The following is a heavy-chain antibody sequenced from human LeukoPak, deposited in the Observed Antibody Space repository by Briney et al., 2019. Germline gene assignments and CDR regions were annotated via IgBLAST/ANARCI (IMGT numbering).Heavy chain of an antibody. Sequence: PGGSLRLSCAASGFTFSNYWMHWVRQVPGKGLVWVSGINTDGSTTNYADSVKGRFTISRDNAKNTMYLQMNSLRVEDTAVYYCARVPFYGSGSYRPFDYWGQGTLVTVSS. CDR1: GFTFSNYW. V-gene: IGHV3-74*01. CDR3: ARVPFYGSGSYRPFDY. CDR2: INTDGSTT. D-gene: IGHD3-10*01. J-gene: IGHJ4*02.